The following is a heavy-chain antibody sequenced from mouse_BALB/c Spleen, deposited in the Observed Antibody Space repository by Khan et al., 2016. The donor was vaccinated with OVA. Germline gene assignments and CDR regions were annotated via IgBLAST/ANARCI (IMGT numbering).Heavy chain of an antibody. CDR3: ARRTYHDYDGAWFAY. Sequence: QVQLQQSGAELARPGASVKMSCKASGYTFTSYTIHWVKQRPGQGLDWIGYINPNNGYTNYNQKFKDKATLTADKSSSTAYMQLSSPTSEDSAVYYCARRTYHDYDGAWFAYWGQGTLVTVSA. D-gene: IGHD2-4*01. CDR1: GYTFTSYT. CDR2: INPNNGYT. V-gene: IGHV1-4*01. J-gene: IGHJ3*01.